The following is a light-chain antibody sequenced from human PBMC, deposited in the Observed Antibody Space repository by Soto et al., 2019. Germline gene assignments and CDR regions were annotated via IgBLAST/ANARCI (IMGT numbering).Light chain of an antibody. CDR1: QSVPRSY. Sequence: EIVLTQSPGTLSLSPGERATLSCRASQSVPRSYLAWYQQKPGQAPRLLIYGTSSRATGIPDRCSGSGSGTDFTLTISRLEPEDFAVFYCQQYGSSITFGQGTRLEIK. CDR3: QQYGSSIT. J-gene: IGKJ5*01. CDR2: GTS. V-gene: IGKV3-20*01.